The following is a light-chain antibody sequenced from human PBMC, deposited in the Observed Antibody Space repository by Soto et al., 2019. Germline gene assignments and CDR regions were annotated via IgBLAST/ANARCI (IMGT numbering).Light chain of an antibody. V-gene: IGLV2-14*01. J-gene: IGLJ2*01. Sequence: QSALTQPASVSGSPGQSITISCTGTSSDIGAYNYVSWYQQHPGKAPKLMIYEVSNRPSGVSNRFSGSKSGNTASLTISGLQAEDETDYYCSSYTTSRTVIFGGGTKLTVL. CDR1: SSDIGAYNY. CDR3: SSYTTSRTVI. CDR2: EVS.